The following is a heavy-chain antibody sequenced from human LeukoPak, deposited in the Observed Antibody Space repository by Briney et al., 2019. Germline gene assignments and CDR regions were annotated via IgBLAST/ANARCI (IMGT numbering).Heavy chain of an antibody. D-gene: IGHD3-3*01. V-gene: IGHV3-74*01. Sequence: GGSLRLSCAASGFTFSSYWMHWVRQAPGKGLVWVSCINTDGSSTSYADSVKGRFTISRDNAKNTLYLQMNSLRAEDTAVYYCARDRIPYYDFWSGYSRNHDAFDIWGQGTMVTVSS. CDR3: ARDRIPYYDFWSGYSRNHDAFDI. CDR2: INTDGSST. J-gene: IGHJ3*02. CDR1: GFTFSSYW.